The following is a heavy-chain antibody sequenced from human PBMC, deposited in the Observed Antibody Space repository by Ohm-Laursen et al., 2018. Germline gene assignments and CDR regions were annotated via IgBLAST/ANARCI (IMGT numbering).Heavy chain of an antibody. CDR2: ITKGGGYT. V-gene: IGHV3-48*03. Sequence: SLRLSCTASGFTFSDYEMNWVRQAPGKGLEWVSYITKGGGYTFYADSVRGRFTISRDNAKNSLFLQMNSLRAEDTALYYCAKARSHVSSATAFDYWGQGTLVTVSS. CDR3: AKARSHVSSATAFDY. CDR1: GFTFSDYE. J-gene: IGHJ4*02. D-gene: IGHD3-22*01.